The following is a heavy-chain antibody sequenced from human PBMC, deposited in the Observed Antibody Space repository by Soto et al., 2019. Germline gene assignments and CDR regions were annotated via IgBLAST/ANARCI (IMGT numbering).Heavy chain of an antibody. J-gene: IGHJ6*02. CDR2: ISSSSSYI. D-gene: IGHD3-10*01. V-gene: IGHV3-21*01. CDR3: ARDYYGSGSLYGMDV. CDR1: GFTFSSYS. Sequence: GGSLRLSCAASGFTFSSYSMNWVRQAPGKGLEWVSSISSSSSYIYYADSVKGRFTISRDNAKNSLYLQMNSLRAEDTAVYYCARDYYGSGSLYGMDVWGQGTTVTVSS.